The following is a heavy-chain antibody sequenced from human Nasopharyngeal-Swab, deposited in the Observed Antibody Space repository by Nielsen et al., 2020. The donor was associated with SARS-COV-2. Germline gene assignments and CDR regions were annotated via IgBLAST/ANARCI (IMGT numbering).Heavy chain of an antibody. V-gene: IGHV1-2*02. CDR3: AKNSDNYYFDF. CDR2: INPNSGDP. Sequence: ASVKVSCKTSGYSFSGHYLHWVRQAPGQALEWMGWINPNSGDPTYARKFKGRVTLTRDTSTSTAFMELSSLAADDTAVYYCAKNSDNYYFDFWGQGTLVTVSS. CDR1: GYSFSGHY. J-gene: IGHJ4*02. D-gene: IGHD1-1*01.